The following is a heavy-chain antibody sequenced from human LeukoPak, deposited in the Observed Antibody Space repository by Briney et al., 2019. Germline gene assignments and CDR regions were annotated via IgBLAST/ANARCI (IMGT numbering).Heavy chain of an antibody. D-gene: IGHD2-15*01. CDR3: ARGISTPGHDY. V-gene: IGHV4-38-2*01. CDR1: GYSISSGYY. J-gene: IGHJ4*02. CDR2: VFHTGSS. Sequence: SESLSLTCAVSGYSISSGYYWGWIRQPPGKGPEWIGSVFHTGSSYYIPSLKSRVTISVDTSKNQFSLEVSSVTAADTAIYYCARGISTPGHDYWGQGTLVTVSS.